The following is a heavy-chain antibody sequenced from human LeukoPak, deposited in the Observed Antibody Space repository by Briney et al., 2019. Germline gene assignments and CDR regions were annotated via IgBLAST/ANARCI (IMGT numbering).Heavy chain of an antibody. V-gene: IGHV4-38-2*01. CDR3: ARHSQWGVIPWAFDI. D-gene: IGHD3-16*02. Sequence: PSETLSLTCAVSSYSISSDYYWGWIRQPPGKGLEWIGTIFYSGSTYYNPFLNSRVAISVDTSKNQFALKLSSVTAADTAVYHCARHSQWGVIPWAFDIWGQGTMVTVSS. J-gene: IGHJ3*02. CDR1: SYSISSDYY. CDR2: IFYSGST.